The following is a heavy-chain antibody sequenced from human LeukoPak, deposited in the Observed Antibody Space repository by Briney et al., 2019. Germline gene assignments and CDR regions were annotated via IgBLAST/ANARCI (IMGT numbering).Heavy chain of an antibody. CDR3: ARTRGAAAGYDY. J-gene: IGHJ4*02. CDR1: GYSISSGFY. Sequence: SETLSLTCTVSGYSISSGFYWGWIRQPPGKGLEWIGSIYSSGTTYYNPSLKSRVTMSVDTSKNQFSLKLSSVTAADTAVYYCARTRGAAAGYDYWGQGTLVTVSS. V-gene: IGHV4-38-2*02. CDR2: IYSSGTT. D-gene: IGHD6-13*01.